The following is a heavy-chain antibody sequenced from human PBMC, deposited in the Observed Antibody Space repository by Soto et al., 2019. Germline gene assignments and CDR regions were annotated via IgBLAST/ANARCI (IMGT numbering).Heavy chain of an antibody. CDR3: ARDMVRGVTKVTYYYYYYMDV. Sequence: QVQLVESGGGVVQPGRSLRLSCAASGFTFSSYGMHWVRQAPGKGLEWVAVIWYDGSNKYYADSVKGRFTISRDNSKNTLYLQMNSLRAEDTAVYYCARDMVRGVTKVTYYYYYYMDVWGKGTTVTVSS. CDR2: IWYDGSNK. CDR1: GFTFSSYG. J-gene: IGHJ6*03. D-gene: IGHD3-10*01. V-gene: IGHV3-33*01.